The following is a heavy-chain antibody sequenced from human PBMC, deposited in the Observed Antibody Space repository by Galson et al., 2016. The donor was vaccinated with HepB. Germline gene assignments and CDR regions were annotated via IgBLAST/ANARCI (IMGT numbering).Heavy chain of an antibody. CDR3: GKDWGSLWESSGKGMDV. CDR2: ISWDGRSP. Sequence: SLRLSCAASGFTFDDYTMLWVRQVPGKGLEWVALISWDGRSPDYADSVRGRFIISRDNRQNILYLQMNSLTTEDTALYYCGKDWGSLWESSGKGMDVWGQGTTVIVSS. D-gene: IGHD3-10*01. V-gene: IGHV3-43*01. CDR1: GFTFDDYT. J-gene: IGHJ6*02.